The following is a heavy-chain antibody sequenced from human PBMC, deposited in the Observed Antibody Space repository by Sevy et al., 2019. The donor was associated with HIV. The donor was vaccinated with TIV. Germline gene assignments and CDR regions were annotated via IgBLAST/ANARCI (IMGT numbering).Heavy chain of an antibody. D-gene: IGHD3-22*01. CDR2: ITSSGDTT. CDR1: GFTFGNYA. J-gene: IGHJ4*02. V-gene: IGHV3-23*01. CDR3: AKEQGYYYDRTGEYYFDY. Sequence: GGSLRLSCAVSGFTFGNYAMSWVRQAPGKGLEWVSSITSSGDTTYYTDSVKGRFTSSRDNSKNTLYLQMNSLRAEDTAVYFCAKEQGYYYDRTGEYYFDYGGQGTLVTV.